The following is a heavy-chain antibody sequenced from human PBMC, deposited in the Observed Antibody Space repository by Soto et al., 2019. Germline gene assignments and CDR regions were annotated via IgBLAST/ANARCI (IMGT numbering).Heavy chain of an antibody. CDR3: AKDDYDLFDY. Sequence: LRLSCAASGFTFSSYGMHWVRQAPGKGLEWVAVISYDGSNKYYADSVKGRFTISRDNSKNTLYLQMNSLRAEDTAVYYCAKDDYDLFDYWGQGTLVTVSS. D-gene: IGHD3-22*01. V-gene: IGHV3-30*18. CDR2: ISYDGSNK. J-gene: IGHJ4*02. CDR1: GFTFSSYG.